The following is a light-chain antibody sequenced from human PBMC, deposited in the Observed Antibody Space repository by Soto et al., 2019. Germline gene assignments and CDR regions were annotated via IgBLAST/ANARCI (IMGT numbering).Light chain of an antibody. J-gene: IGKJ1*01. Sequence: IEVTQSPSSLAASLGDRGTITCRASQTIGTYVNWYQQKSGAAPELLIYDASTLQSGVPSRFRGGASGTDFTLTISSLQLDDFATYYCQQSYNTPLTFGQGTKVEIK. CDR3: QQSYNTPLT. CDR1: QTIGTY. CDR2: DAS. V-gene: IGKV1-39*01.